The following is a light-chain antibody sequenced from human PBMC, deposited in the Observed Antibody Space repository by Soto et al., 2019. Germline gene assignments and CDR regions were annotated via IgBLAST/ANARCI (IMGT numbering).Light chain of an antibody. V-gene: IGLV2-14*01. CDR2: EVT. J-gene: IGLJ3*02. CDR1: SNDVGVYNY. Sequence: QSALTQPASVSGSPGQSITISCTGTSNDVGVYNYVSWYQQHPGKAPKLMIYEVTNRPSGVSNRFSGSKSGNTASLTISGLQPEDEADYYCSSYTSINTWVFGGGTKLTVL. CDR3: SSYTSINTWV.